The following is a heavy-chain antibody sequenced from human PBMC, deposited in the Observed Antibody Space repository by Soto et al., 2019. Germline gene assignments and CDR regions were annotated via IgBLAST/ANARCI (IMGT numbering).Heavy chain of an antibody. Sequence: GGSLRLSCAASGFTFSSYWMHWVRQAPGKGLEWVSRIEGDGSSTTSADSVKGRFTVSRDDARNTLYLQMSSLRADDTAIYYWAREGLDTAGFFDVWGQGTMLTVSS. V-gene: IGHV3-74*01. J-gene: IGHJ3*01. CDR1: GFTFSSYW. D-gene: IGHD6-13*01. CDR3: AREGLDTAGFFDV. CDR2: IEGDGSST.